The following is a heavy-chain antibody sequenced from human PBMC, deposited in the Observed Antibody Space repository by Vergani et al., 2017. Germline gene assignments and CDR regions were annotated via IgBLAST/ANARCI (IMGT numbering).Heavy chain of an antibody. CDR2: IASSDTTV. Sequence: QVQLVESGGGFVKPGGSLRLSCTASGFFFSDYYMSWLRLAPGKGLEWISYIASSDTTVYYADSVKGRFTISRDNAKNSLYLEMNSLRAEDTAVYYCARDYLDFSGSGSPYYFDHWGQGTQVTVSS. V-gene: IGHV3-11*04. J-gene: IGHJ4*02. CDR3: ARDYLDFSGSGSPYYFDH. D-gene: IGHD3-10*01. CDR1: GFFFSDYY.